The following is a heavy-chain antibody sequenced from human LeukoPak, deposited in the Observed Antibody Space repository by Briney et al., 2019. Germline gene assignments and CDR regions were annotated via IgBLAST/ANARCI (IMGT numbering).Heavy chain of an antibody. CDR2: ISGSGGST. Sequence: GGSLRLSCAASGFTFSSYAMSWVRQAPGKGLEWVSAISGSGGSTYYADSVKGRFTISRDNSKNTLYLQMKSLRAEDTAVYYCAKDRTNYGGKPKSAFDIWGQGTMVTVSS. J-gene: IGHJ3*02. V-gene: IGHV3-23*01. CDR1: GFTFSSYA. D-gene: IGHD4-23*01. CDR3: AKDRTNYGGKPKSAFDI.